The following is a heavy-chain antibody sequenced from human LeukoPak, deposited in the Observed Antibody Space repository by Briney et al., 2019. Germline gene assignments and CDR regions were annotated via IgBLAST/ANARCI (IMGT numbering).Heavy chain of an antibody. Sequence: VASMKVSCKASGYTFTAYYIHWVRQAPGQGLEWMGWTSAYNGNTNYAQKLQGRVTMTTDTSTSTAYMELRSLRSDDTAVYYCARVLYSSSRKNDYWGQGTLVTVSS. CDR1: GYTFTAYY. D-gene: IGHD6-13*01. V-gene: IGHV1-18*04. CDR2: TSAYNGNT. J-gene: IGHJ4*02. CDR3: ARVLYSSSRKNDY.